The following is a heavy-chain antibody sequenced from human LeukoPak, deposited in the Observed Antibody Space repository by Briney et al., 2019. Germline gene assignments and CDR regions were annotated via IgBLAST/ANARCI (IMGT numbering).Heavy chain of an antibody. J-gene: IGHJ6*03. D-gene: IGHD3-3*01. CDR1: GGSLSGYY. CDR2: INHGGIT. CDR3: ARAPTVEWLSTYIDV. V-gene: IGHV4-34*01. Sequence: SETLSLTCGVYGGSLSGYYWSWIRQSPGKGLERIGEINHGGITDYNPSLKSRVIISVDTSKNQFSLTLSSVTAGDTAVYYCARAPTVEWLSTYIDVWGKGTTVTVSS.